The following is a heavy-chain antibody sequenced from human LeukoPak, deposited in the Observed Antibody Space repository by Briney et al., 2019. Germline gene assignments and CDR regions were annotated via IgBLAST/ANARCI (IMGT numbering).Heavy chain of an antibody. CDR3: AKDMEEQWLARGGY. Sequence: GGSLRLSCAASGFTFSSYGMHWVRQAPGKGLEWVAFIRYDGSNKYYTDSVKGRFTISRDNSKNTLYLQMNSLRAEDTAVYYCAKDMEEQWLARGGYWGQGTLVTVSS. V-gene: IGHV3-30*02. D-gene: IGHD6-19*01. J-gene: IGHJ4*02. CDR2: IRYDGSNK. CDR1: GFTFSSYG.